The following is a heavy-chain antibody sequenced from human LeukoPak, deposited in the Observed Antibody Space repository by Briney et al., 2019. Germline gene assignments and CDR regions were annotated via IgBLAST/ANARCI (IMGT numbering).Heavy chain of an antibody. CDR3: AKVPPQRCPGDTCYPIFEY. D-gene: IGHD2-15*01. V-gene: IGHV4-59*01. J-gene: IGHJ4*02. CDR1: ADSISSSY. CDR2: IRYTGDT. Sequence: PSETLSLTCTVSADSISSSYCSWIRHSPGKGLEWIVYIRYTGDTNYNPSFKTRVTITLDTSKNQFPLNLTSVTTADTAIYYCAKVPPQRCPGDTCYPIFEYWGQGTLVTVSS.